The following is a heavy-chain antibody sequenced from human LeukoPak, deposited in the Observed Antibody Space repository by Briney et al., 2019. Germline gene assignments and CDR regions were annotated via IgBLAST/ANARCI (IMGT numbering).Heavy chain of an antibody. CDR2: IYYSGAT. V-gene: IGHV4-59*08. J-gene: IGHJ4*02. CDR3: ARFGITVVRGGKYYFDF. Sequence: SETLSLTCTVSGGSISSYYWSWIRQPPGKGLEWIGYIYYSGATKYNPSLKSRITISVNTSKNQFSLMLSSVTAADTAVYYCARFGITVVRGGKYYFDFWGQGTLVTVSS. D-gene: IGHD3-10*01. CDR1: GGSISSYY.